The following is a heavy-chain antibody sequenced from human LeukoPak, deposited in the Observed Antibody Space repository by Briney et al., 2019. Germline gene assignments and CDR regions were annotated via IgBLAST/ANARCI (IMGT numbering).Heavy chain of an antibody. Sequence: GESLKISCKGSGYSFTSYWIGWVRQMPGKGLEWMGIIYPGDSGTRYSPSFQGQVTISADKSISTAYLQWSSLKASDTAMYYCARRLYGSGRSGAFDIWGQGTMVTVSS. CDR2: IYPGDSGT. D-gene: IGHD3-10*01. J-gene: IGHJ3*02. V-gene: IGHV5-51*01. CDR1: GYSFTSYW. CDR3: ARRLYGSGRSGAFDI.